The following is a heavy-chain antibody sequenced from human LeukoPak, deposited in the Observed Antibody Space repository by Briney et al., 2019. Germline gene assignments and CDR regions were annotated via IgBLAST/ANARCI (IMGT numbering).Heavy chain of an antibody. V-gene: IGHV4-61*02. CDR1: GVPLSRCSYH. J-gene: IGHJ6*03. Sequence: SETLSLTCTVSGVPLSRCSYHWTWVRQPAGKGLDGIGRVSVSGSLNYYPSLKTRVSMSVDAYKNQFSLMLRSVAAGDPAVFYCAREVFWSRSSYFMDGWGGGTTVTASS. CDR2: VSVSGSL. CDR3: AREVFWSRSSYFMDG. D-gene: IGHD3-3*01.